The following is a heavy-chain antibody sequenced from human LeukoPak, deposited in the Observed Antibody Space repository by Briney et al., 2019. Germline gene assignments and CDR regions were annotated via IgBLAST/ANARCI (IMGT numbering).Heavy chain of an antibody. D-gene: IGHD6-13*01. V-gene: IGHV3-7*01. J-gene: IGHJ4*02. CDR3: ARDSAGNDY. CDR2: IKQDGSEK. Sequence: GGSLRLSCAASRFTFSTYWMSWVRQAPGKGLEWVGNIKQDGSEKYYVDSVKGRFTISRDNAKNSLYLQMNSLRAEDTAMYYCARDSAGNDYWGQGTLVTVSS. CDR1: RFTFSTYW.